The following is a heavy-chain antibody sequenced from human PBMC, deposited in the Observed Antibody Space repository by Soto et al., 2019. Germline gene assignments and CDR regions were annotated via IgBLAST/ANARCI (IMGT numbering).Heavy chain of an antibody. CDR1: GGYISSYD. CDR3: ARHPSDFWFDP. CDR2: IYYSGST. J-gene: IGHJ5*02. V-gene: IGHV4-59*05. Sequence: PSETLSVTCTVSGGYISSYDWSWIRQPPGKGLEWIGSIYYSGSTYYNPSLKSRVTVSVDTSKNQFSLKLSSVTAADTAVYYCARHPSDFWFDPWGQGTLVTVSS. D-gene: IGHD2-21*02.